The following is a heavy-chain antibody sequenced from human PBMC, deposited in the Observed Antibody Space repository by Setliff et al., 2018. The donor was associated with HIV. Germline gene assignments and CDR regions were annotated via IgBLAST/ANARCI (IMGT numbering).Heavy chain of an antibody. CDR2: IYTSGST. J-gene: IGHJ4*02. CDR3: ARGLSFYDPGGFDY. D-gene: IGHD3-22*01. V-gene: IGHV4-4*09. Sequence: SETLSLTCTVSGGSIISYYWSWIRQPPGKGLEWIGYIYTSGSTNYNPSLKSRVTISVDTSKSQFSLKLSSVTAADTAVYYCARGLSFYDPGGFDYWGQGTLVTVSS. CDR1: GGSIISYY.